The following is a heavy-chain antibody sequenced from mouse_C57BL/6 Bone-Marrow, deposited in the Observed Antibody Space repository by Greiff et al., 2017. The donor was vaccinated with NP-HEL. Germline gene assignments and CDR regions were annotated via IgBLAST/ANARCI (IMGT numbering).Heavy chain of an antibody. J-gene: IGHJ4*01. D-gene: IGHD1-1*01. CDR1: GYAFSSSW. CDR3: ARSVTTVVAPYAMDY. CDR2: IYPGDGDT. Sequence: QVQLQQSGPELVKPGASVKISCKASGYAFSSSWMNWVKQRPGKGLEWIGRIYPGDGDTNYNGKFKGKATLTADNSSSTAYMQLSSLTSEDSAVYFCARSVTTVVAPYAMDYWGQGTSVTVSS. V-gene: IGHV1-82*01.